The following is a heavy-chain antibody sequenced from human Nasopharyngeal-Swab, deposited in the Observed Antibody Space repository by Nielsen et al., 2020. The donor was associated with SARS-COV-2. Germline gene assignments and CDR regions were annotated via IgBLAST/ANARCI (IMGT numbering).Heavy chain of an antibody. J-gene: IGHJ5*02. CDR3: ARDGRQQLRPEGLFDP. Sequence: GGSLRLSCAASGFTFSSYAMHWVRQAPGKGLEWVAVISYDGSNKYYVDSVKGRFTISRDNAKNSLYLQMNSLRAEDTAVYYCARDGRQQLRPEGLFDPWGQGTLVTVSS. V-gene: IGHV3-30-3*01. CDR1: GFTFSSYA. D-gene: IGHD6-13*01. CDR2: ISYDGSNK.